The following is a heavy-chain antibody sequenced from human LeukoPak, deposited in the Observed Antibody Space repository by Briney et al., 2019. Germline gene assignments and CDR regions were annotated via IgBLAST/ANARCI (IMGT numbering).Heavy chain of an antibody. D-gene: IGHD6-13*01. CDR2: IYPGDSDT. Sequence: GESLKISCKGSGYSFTSYWIGWVRQMPGKGLEWMGIIYPGDSDTRYSPSFQGQVTISADKSISTAYLQWSSLKASDTAMYYCASQTQRQQQLYYYYYMDVWGKGTTVTVSS. V-gene: IGHV5-51*01. CDR3: ASQTQRQQQLYYYYYMDV. CDR1: GYSFTSYW. J-gene: IGHJ6*03.